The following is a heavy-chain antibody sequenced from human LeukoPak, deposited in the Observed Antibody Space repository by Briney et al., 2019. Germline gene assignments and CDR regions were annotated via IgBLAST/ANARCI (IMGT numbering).Heavy chain of an antibody. Sequence: GSSVKVSCKASGDTFSSYAISWLRQAPGQGLEWMGGIIPILGTTNYAQKFQGRVTVTADESTSTPYMELGSLRSEDTAIYYCARDDYYDSSAYRENPFDVWGQGTMVTVSS. CDR1: GDTFSSYA. D-gene: IGHD3-22*01. V-gene: IGHV1-69*01. J-gene: IGHJ3*01. CDR3: ARDDYYDSSAYRENPFDV. CDR2: IIPILGTT.